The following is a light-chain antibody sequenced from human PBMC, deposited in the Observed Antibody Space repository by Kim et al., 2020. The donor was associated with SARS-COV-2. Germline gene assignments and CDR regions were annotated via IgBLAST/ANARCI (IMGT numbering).Light chain of an antibody. Sequence: NFMLTQPHSVSESPGKTVTISCTGSSGSIASNYVQWYQQRPGSAPTTVIYEDNQRPSGVPDRFSGSIDSSSNSASLTISGLKTGDEADYYCQSYDSSTWVFGGGTQLIVL. CDR3: QSYDSSTWV. CDR1: SGSIASNY. V-gene: IGLV6-57*02. CDR2: EDN. J-gene: IGLJ3*02.